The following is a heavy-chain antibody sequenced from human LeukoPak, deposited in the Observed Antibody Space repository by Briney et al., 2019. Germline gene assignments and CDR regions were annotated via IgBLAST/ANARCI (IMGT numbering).Heavy chain of an antibody. V-gene: IGHV3-33*01. CDR2: IAYDGSRA. Sequence: GRSLRLSCAGSGFTFGGYGMHWFRQTPGKGLEWVAVIAYDGSRAFYADSVKGRFTISRDNAKNSLYLHMSSLRAEDTAVYYCARVRDLYRDYWGQGILVTVSS. CDR3: ARVRDLYRDY. CDR1: GFTFGGYG. D-gene: IGHD5-12*01. J-gene: IGHJ4*02.